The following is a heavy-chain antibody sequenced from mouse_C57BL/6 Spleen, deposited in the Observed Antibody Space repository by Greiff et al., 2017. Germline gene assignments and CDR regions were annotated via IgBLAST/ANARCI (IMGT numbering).Heavy chain of an antibody. D-gene: IGHD2-4*01. J-gene: IGHJ2*01. CDR2: ISYDGSN. CDR1: GYSITSGYY. CDR3: ARDNYDYDVYYFGC. V-gene: IGHV3-6*01. Sequence: EVQLQESGPGLVKPSQSLSLTCSVTGYSITSGYYWYWIRQFPGNKLEWMGYISYDGSNNYNPSLKNRISITRDTAKNQFFLKLNSVTTEDTATYYGARDNYDYDVYYFGCWGQGTTLTVSS.